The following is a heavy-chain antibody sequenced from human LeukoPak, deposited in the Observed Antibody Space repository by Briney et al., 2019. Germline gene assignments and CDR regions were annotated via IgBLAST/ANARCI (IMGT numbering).Heavy chain of an antibody. J-gene: IGHJ4*02. CDR2: IKQDGSEK. D-gene: IGHD1-26*01. CDR3: ARDSGSYSIPGFDY. Sequence: PGGSLRLSCAASGFTFSSYWMSWVRQAPGKGLEWVANIKQDGSEKYYVDSVKGRFTISRDNAKNSLYLQMNSLRAADTAVYYCARDSGSYSIPGFDYWGQGTLVTVSS. V-gene: IGHV3-7*01. CDR1: GFTFSSYW.